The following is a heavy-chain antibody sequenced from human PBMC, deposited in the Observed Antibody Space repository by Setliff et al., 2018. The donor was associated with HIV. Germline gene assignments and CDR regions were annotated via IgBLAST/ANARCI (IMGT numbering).Heavy chain of an antibody. CDR3: ASARIPTGGVSTSLDF. CDR2: INSDGSST. Sequence: GGSLRLSCAASGFTFSSYWMHWVRQAPGKGLVWVSRINSDGSSTSYADSVKGRFTISRDNAKNTLYLQVNSLRPGDTAVYYCASARIPTGGVSTSLDFWGQGTLVTVSS. V-gene: IGHV3-74*01. D-gene: IGHD3-3*01. J-gene: IGHJ4*02. CDR1: GFTFSSYW.